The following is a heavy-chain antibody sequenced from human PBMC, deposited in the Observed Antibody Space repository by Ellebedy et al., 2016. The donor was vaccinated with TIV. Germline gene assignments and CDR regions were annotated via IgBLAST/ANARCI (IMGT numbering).Heavy chain of an antibody. CDR2: INPNSGGT. V-gene: IGHV1-2*02. J-gene: IGHJ4*02. Sequence: ASVKVSXXASGYTFTGYYMHWVRQAPGQGLEWMGWINPNSGGTNYAQKFQGRVTMTRDTSISTAYMELSRLRSDDTAVYYCARPLLWFGESTDYWGQGTLVTVSS. D-gene: IGHD3-10*01. CDR3: ARPLLWFGESTDY. CDR1: GYTFTGYY.